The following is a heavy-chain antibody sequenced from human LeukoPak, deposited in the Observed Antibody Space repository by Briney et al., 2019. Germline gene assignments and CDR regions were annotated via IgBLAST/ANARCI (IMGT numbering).Heavy chain of an antibody. Sequence: ASVKVSCKVSGYTLTELSMHWVRQAPGQGLEWMGWINPNSGETNYAQKFQGRVTMTRDTSISTAYMELSRLRSDDTAVYYCARVPGAADDYYFDYWGQGTLVTVSS. CDR2: INPNSGET. D-gene: IGHD6-13*01. CDR1: GYTLTELS. J-gene: IGHJ4*02. V-gene: IGHV1-2*02. CDR3: ARVPGAADDYYFDY.